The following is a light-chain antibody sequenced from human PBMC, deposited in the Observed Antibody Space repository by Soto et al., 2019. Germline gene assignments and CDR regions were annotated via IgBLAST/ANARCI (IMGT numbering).Light chain of an antibody. J-gene: IGKJ4*02. CDR1: QSVSSN. V-gene: IGKV3-11*01. CDR3: QQRSSWPT. Sequence: LAMKQSPHTLSVSPRERATLSCRASQSVSSNLAWYQQKPGQAPRLLIYGASSRATAIPDRFSGSGSGTDFTLTISSLEPEDFAVYYCQQRSSWPTFGGGTKVDIK. CDR2: GAS.